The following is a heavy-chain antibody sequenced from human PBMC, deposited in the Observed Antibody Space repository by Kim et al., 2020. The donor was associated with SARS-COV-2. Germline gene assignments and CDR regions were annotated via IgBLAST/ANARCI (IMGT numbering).Heavy chain of an antibody. V-gene: IGHV5-10-1*01. D-gene: IGHD3-10*01. J-gene: IGHJ4*02. CDR2: IDPSDSYT. CDR3: ARHGRSITLLDY. CDR1: GYSSTSYW. Sequence: GESLKISCKGSGYSSTSYWISWVRQMPGKGLEWMGRIDPSDSYTNYSPSFQGHVTISADKSISTAYLQWSSLKASDTAMYYCARHGRSITLLDYWGQGTLVTVSS.